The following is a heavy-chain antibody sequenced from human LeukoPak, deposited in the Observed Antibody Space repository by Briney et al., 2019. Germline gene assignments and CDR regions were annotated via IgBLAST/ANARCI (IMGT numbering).Heavy chain of an antibody. D-gene: IGHD3-9*01. CDR2: INGGNGNT. V-gene: IGHV1-3*01. CDR1: GYTFTSYA. J-gene: IGHJ4*02. Sequence: ASVKVSCKASGYTFTSYAMHWVRQAPGQRLEWMGWINGGNGNTKYPQKFQGRVTITRDTSASTAYMELSSLRSEDTAVYYCARGHYDILTGLSYWGQGTLVTVSS. CDR3: ARGHYDILTGLSY.